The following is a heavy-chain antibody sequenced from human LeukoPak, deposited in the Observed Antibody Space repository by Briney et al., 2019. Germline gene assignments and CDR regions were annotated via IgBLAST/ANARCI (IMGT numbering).Heavy chain of an antibody. V-gene: IGHV3-7*05. CDR2: INQDGHEK. CDR3: VRDMDV. J-gene: IGHJ6*02. Sequence: GGSLRLSCVTSGCTFSSYWMTWVRQAPGKGLQWVANINQDGHEKNYVDSVKGRFTISRDNPRNSLYLQMNSLRAEDTAVYFCVRDMDVWAQGTTVSVSS. CDR1: GCTFSSYW.